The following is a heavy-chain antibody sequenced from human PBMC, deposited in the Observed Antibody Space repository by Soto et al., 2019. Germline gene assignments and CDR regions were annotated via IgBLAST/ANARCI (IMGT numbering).Heavy chain of an antibody. V-gene: IGHV1-3*01. CDR3: GRGSYSSSWYPRYYFDY. CDR1: GYTFTSYA. D-gene: IGHD6-13*01. J-gene: IGHJ4*02. CDR2: INAGNGNT. Sequence: ASVKVSCKASGYTFTSYAMHWVRQAPGQRLEWMGWINAGNGNTKYSQKFQGRVTITRDTSASTAYMDLSSLRSEDTAVYYCGRGSYSSSWYPRYYFDYWGQGTLVTVSS.